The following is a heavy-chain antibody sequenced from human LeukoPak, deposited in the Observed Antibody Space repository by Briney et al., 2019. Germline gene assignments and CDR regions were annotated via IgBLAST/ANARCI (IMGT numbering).Heavy chain of an antibody. Sequence: GASVKVSCKASGYTFTSYGISWVRQAPGQGLEWMGWINPNSGGTNYAQKFQGRVTMTRDTSISTAYMELSRLRSDDTAVYYCARGAPYCSSTSCSPYYYYMDVWGKGTTVTVSS. J-gene: IGHJ6*03. CDR2: INPNSGGT. D-gene: IGHD2-2*01. CDR3: ARGAPYCSSTSCSPYYYYMDV. V-gene: IGHV1-2*02. CDR1: GYTFTSYG.